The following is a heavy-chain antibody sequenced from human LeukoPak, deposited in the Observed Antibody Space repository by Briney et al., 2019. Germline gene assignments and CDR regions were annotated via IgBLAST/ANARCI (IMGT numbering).Heavy chain of an antibody. J-gene: IGHJ5*02. D-gene: IGHD3-3*01. CDR3: ARLRFLEWLFPWFDP. Sequence: PSETLSLTCTVSGGSISSQYWSWIRQPPGRGLEWIGYVSYSGTTKYNPSLKSRVTISVDTSKSQFSLKLNSMTAADTSVYYCARLRFLEWLFPWFDPWGQGTLVTVSS. CDR1: GGSISSQY. CDR2: VSYSGTT. V-gene: IGHV4-59*08.